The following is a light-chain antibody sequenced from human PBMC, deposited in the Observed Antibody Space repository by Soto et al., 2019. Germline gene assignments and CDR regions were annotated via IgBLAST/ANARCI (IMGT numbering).Light chain of an antibody. CDR2: DAS. J-gene: IGKJ4*01. Sequence: DIQMTPSPSSLSASVGDRVTITCQASQDISNYLNWYQQKPGKAPKLLIYDASNLETGDPSRFSGSGSGTDFTFTISSLQHEDIATYYCQQYDNLPFFGGGTKVEIK. CDR1: QDISNY. V-gene: IGKV1-33*01. CDR3: QQYDNLPF.